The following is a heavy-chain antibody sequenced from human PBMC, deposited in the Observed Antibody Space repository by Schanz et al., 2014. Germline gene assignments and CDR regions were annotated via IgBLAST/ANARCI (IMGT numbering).Heavy chain of an antibody. D-gene: IGHD6-13*01. CDR3: AKSQGSSFDS. CDR2: VSSRSDEI. J-gene: IGHJ4*02. V-gene: IGHV3-23*05. CDR1: TFTFDHYA. Sequence: EVQLLESGGGLVQPGGSLRLSCSASTFTFDHYAMTWVRQAPGKGLEWVAAVSSRSDEIKYADSVRGRFTISRDNSRSTMYLQMSSLRAEDTAVYYCAKSQGSSFDSWGQGTLVTGSS.